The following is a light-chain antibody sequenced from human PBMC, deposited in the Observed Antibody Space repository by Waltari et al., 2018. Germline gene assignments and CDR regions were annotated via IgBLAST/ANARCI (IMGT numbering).Light chain of an antibody. CDR2: EGS. J-gene: IGLJ2*01. CDR1: SCDVGKYNL. Sequence: QSALTQPASVSGSPGQSITISCTGTSCDVGKYNLVSWYQQHPGQAPKLMIYEGSQRPSGVSDRFSGSKSGNTASLTISGLQAEDEADYYCFSYAGRATGVFGGGTKLTVL. V-gene: IGLV2-23*01. CDR3: FSYAGRATGV.